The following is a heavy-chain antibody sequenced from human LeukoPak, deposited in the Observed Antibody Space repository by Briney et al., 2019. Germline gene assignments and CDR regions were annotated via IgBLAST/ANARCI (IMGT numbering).Heavy chain of an antibody. CDR1: GFTFSNHA. Sequence: GGSLTLSCAASGFTFSNHAMTRVRQAPGKGLEWVLAISDSGAYTHYADSVKGRFIISRDNSKNTLYLQMNSLRAEDTAVYYCAKEFFYDSSGFPSLYFDFWGQGTLVTVSS. V-gene: IGHV3-23*01. CDR3: AKEFFYDSSGFPSLYFDF. J-gene: IGHJ4*02. D-gene: IGHD3-22*01. CDR2: ISDSGAYT.